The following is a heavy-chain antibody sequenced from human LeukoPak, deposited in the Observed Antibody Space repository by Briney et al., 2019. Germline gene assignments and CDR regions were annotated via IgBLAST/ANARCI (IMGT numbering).Heavy chain of an antibody. Sequence: TSETLSLTCTVSGGSISSYYWSWIRQPAGKGLEWIGRIYTSGSTNYNPSLKSRVTMSVDTSKNQFSLKLSSVTAADTAVYYCARDYVYDSWSGYSGDAFDIWGQGTMVTVSS. D-gene: IGHD3-3*01. CDR1: GGSISSYY. CDR2: IYTSGST. V-gene: IGHV4-4*07. J-gene: IGHJ3*02. CDR3: ARDYVYDSWSGYSGDAFDI.